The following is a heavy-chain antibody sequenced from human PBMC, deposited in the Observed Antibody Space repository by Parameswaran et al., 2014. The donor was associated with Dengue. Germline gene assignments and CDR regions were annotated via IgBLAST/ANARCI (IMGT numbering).Heavy chain of an antibody. D-gene: IGHD3-10*01. V-gene: IGHV4-34*01. CDR2: INHSGST. Sequence: VRQMPGKGLEWIGEINHSGSTNYNPSLKSRVTISVDTSKNQFSLKLSSVTAADTAVYYCAGENYYSSWGATPRYWGQGTLVTVSS. CDR3: AGENYYSSWGATPRY. J-gene: IGHJ4*02.